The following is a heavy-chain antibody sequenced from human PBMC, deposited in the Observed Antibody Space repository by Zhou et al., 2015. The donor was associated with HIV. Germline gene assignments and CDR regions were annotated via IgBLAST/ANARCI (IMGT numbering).Heavy chain of an antibody. J-gene: IGHJ4*02. V-gene: IGHV3-69-1*01. D-gene: IGHD3-16*01. Sequence: EVHLVESGGGLVKPGGSLRLSCAASKFTFSTYTMNWVRQAPGKGLEWVSSVSSSSTIYYADSVKGRFTISRDNAKNTLYLQMNSLRAEDTAVYYCARGGSGRIDYWGQGALVSVSS. CDR1: KFTFSTYT. CDR2: VSSSSTI. CDR3: ARGGSGRIDY.